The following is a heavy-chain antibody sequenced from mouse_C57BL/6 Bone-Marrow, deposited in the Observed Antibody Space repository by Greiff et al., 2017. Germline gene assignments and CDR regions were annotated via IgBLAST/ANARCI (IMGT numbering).Heavy chain of an antibody. V-gene: IGHV5-16*01. CDR1: GFTFSDYY. CDR3: ARDYDGSGFFDY. D-gene: IGHD1-1*01. Sequence: EVQRVASEGGLVQPGSSMKLSCTASGFTFSDYYMAWVRQVPEKGLEWVANINYDGSSTYYLDSLKSRFIISRDNAKNILYLQMSSLKSEDTATYYCARDYDGSGFFDYWGQGTTLTVSS. CDR2: INYDGSST. J-gene: IGHJ2*01.